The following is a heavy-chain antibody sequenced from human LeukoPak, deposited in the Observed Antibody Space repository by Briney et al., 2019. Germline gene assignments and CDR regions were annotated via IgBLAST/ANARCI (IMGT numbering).Heavy chain of an antibody. J-gene: IGHJ4*02. CDR2: ISPTGDST. CDR1: GYTFTDYH. Sequence: ASVKVSCKASGYTFTDYHIHWVRQAPGQGLEWVGLISPTGDSTNYAQTFRGRVTMTRDTSTNTVYMDLSSLRSEDTAVYYCAREASGGYFDYWGQGTLVIVSS. CDR3: AREASGGYFDY. D-gene: IGHD4-23*01. V-gene: IGHV1-46*01.